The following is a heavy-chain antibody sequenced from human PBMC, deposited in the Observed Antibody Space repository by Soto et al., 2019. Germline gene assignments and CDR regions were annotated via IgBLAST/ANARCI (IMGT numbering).Heavy chain of an antibody. D-gene: IGHD3-22*01. CDR2: IYHSGST. Sequence: SETLSLTCAVSGYSISSGYYWGWIRQPPGKGLEWIGSIYHSGSTYYNPSLKSRVTISVDTSKNQFSLKLSSVTAADTAVYYCTRDRQNYYDSSPYHYYGMDVWGQGTTVTVSS. CDR1: GYSISSGYY. V-gene: IGHV4-38-2*02. J-gene: IGHJ6*02. CDR3: TRDRQNYYDSSPYHYYGMDV.